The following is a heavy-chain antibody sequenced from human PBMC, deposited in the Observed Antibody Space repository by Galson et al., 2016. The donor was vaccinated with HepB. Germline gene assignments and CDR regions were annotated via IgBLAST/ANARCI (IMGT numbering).Heavy chain of an antibody. V-gene: IGHV3-30*18. Sequence: SLRLSCAASGFTFNNYGMTWVRQAPGKGLEWVAFISYDGSNKKYADSVKGRFTISRDNSKKTLYLQMNSLRAEDTAVYYCAKDGRIYYGSASCHDHFHYWGQGTLVTVSS. CDR1: GFTFNNYG. J-gene: IGHJ4*02. CDR3: AKDGRIYYGSASCHDHFHY. D-gene: IGHD2-2*01. CDR2: ISYDGSNK.